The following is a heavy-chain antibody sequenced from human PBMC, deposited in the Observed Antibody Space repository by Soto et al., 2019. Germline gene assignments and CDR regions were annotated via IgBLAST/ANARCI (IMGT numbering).Heavy chain of an antibody. J-gene: IGHJ3*02. V-gene: IGHV4-39*02. CDR1: EGSSDGSRDY. CDR2: VHYTAST. Sequence: SETLCVRWTVAEGSSDGSRDYWGWLRQPPGKEPQWIASVHYTASTTYYNPSLKSRVTISVDTSKNQFSLNLRSVTAADTAIYYCARATPGYPGRAFQIWGQRKMVTVSS. CDR3: ARATPGYPGRAFQI. D-gene: IGHD2-15*01.